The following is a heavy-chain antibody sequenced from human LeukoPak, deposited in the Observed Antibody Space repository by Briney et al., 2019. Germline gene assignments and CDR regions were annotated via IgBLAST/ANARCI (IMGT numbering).Heavy chain of an antibody. Sequence: PSETLSLTCTVSGDSISSYYWSWIRQPPGKGLQWIGQIDHSGSTHSIPSLKSRVTISLDTSQSQVSLKVNSVTAADTAVYFCARGGNGWYFDLWGRGTLVTVSS. J-gene: IGHJ2*01. CDR1: GDSISSYY. D-gene: IGHD1-14*01. CDR2: IDHSGST. CDR3: ARGGNGWYFDL. V-gene: IGHV4-59*12.